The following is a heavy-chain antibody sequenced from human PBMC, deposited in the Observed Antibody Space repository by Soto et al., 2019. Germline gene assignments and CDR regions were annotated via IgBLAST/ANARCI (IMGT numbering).Heavy chain of an antibody. J-gene: IGHJ4*02. V-gene: IGHV2-5*01. D-gene: IGHD3-22*01. CDR3: ARSGHNSGFFYYDY. CDR2: INWNDYK. CDR1: GFSLRNTGVG. Sequence: QITLKESGPTLVKVSQTVPLTCTFSGFSLRNTGVGVGWIRQPPGKALEGLALINWNDYKRYNPSLMSRLTITKDTSKNQVVLTMTNMDPVDSATYYCARSGHNSGFFYYDYWGQGTLITVSS.